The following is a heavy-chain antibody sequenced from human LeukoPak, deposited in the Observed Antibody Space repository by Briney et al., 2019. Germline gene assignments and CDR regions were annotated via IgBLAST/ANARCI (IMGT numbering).Heavy chain of an antibody. Sequence: GASVKVSCKASGYTFTAYYMHWVRQAPGQGLEWMGRINPSSGGPNYAQKFQGRVTMTRDTSTSTGYMELSRLTSDDTAVYYCAIFGVTPPPYYYYYMDVWGKGTTVTIS. CDR2: INPSSGGP. CDR3: AIFGVTPPPYYYYYMDV. V-gene: IGHV1-2*06. D-gene: IGHD3-16*01. J-gene: IGHJ6*03. CDR1: GYTFTAYY.